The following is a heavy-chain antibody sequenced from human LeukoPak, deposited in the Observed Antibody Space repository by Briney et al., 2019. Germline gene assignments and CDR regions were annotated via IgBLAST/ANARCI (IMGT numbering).Heavy chain of an antibody. CDR3: AKDPRIQGYDYGTLLDY. CDR2: ISISGGST. J-gene: IGHJ4*02. V-gene: IGHV3-23*01. CDR1: GFTFSNCG. D-gene: IGHD5-18*01. Sequence: AGGSLRLSCAASGFTFSNCGMSWARQAPGKGLEWLSGISISGGSTYYADSVKGRFTISRDNSKNTLYLQMNSLRAEDTAVYYCAKDPRIQGYDYGTLLDYWGQGTLVTVSS.